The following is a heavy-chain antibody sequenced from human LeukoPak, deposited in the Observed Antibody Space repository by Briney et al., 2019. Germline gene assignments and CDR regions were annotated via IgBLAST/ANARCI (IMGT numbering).Heavy chain of an antibody. J-gene: IGHJ4*02. D-gene: IGHD6-13*01. CDR2: INPNSGGT. Sequence: ASVKVSCKASGYTFTGYYMHWVRQAPGQGLEWMGWINPNSGGTNYAQKFQGRVTMTRDTSISTAYMELSRLRSDDTAVYYCARAGDSSSWYFWFDYWGQGTLVAVSS. V-gene: IGHV1-2*02. CDR3: ARAGDSSSWYFWFDY. CDR1: GYTFTGYY.